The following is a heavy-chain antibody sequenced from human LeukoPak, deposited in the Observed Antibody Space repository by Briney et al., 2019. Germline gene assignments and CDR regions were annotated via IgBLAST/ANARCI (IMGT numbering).Heavy chain of an antibody. V-gene: IGHV4-4*07. J-gene: IGHJ4*02. Sequence: PSETLSLTCTVSGGSISSYYWSWIRQPAGKGLEWIGRIYTSGSTNYNPSLKSRVTMSVDTSKNQFSLKLSSVTAADTAVYYCARGLAAAGIGRLDYWGQGTLVTVSS. CDR2: IYTSGST. CDR3: ARGLAAAGIGRLDY. D-gene: IGHD6-13*01. CDR1: GGSISSYY.